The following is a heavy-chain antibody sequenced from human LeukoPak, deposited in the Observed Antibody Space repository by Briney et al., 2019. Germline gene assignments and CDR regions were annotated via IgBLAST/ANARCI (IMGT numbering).Heavy chain of an antibody. D-gene: IGHD6-6*01. CDR2: IYTSGST. Sequence: SETLSLTCTVSSGSISSYYWSWIRQPAGKGLEWIGRIYTSGSTNYNPSLKSRVTMSVDTSKNQFSLKLSSVTAADTAVYYCARAPYSSSSWGSHFDYWGQGTLVTVSS. CDR3: ARAPYSSSSWGSHFDY. V-gene: IGHV4-4*07. CDR1: SGSISSYY. J-gene: IGHJ4*02.